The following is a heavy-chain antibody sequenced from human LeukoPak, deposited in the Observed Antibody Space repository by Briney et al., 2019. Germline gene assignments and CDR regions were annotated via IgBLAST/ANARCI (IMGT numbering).Heavy chain of an antibody. D-gene: IGHD6-13*01. CDR3: AKDRRQQLVLDWSDP. CDR2: ISDTGGST. Sequence: GGSLRLSCAASGVTFSSYAMSWVRQAPGKGLEWVSAISDTGGSTYYADPVKGRFTISRDNSKNTLYLQMNSLRVEDTALYYCAKDRRQQLVLDWSDPWGQGTLVTVST. V-gene: IGHV3-23*01. CDR1: GVTFSSYA. J-gene: IGHJ5*02.